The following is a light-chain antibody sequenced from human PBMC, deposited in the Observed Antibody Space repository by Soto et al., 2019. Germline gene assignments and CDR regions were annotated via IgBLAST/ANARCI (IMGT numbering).Light chain of an antibody. J-gene: IGKJ4*01. V-gene: IGKV3-15*01. Sequence: EIVMTQSPATLSVSPGERATLSCRASQSVSNNLAWYQKKSGQAPRLLIFGASTRATDIPARFGGSGSGTEFTLTISSLQSEDFAVSYCQQYKNWPLTFGGGTKVEIK. CDR1: QSVSNN. CDR3: QQYKNWPLT. CDR2: GAS.